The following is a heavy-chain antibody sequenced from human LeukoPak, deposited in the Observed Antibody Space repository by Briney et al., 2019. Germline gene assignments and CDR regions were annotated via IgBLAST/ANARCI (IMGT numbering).Heavy chain of an antibody. Sequence: GGSLRLSCAASGFTVSSNYMSWVRQAPGKGLEWVSVIYSGGSTYYADSVKGRFTISRDNSKNTLYLQMNSLRAEGTAVYYCARDWRWKAVNYYYGIDVWGQGTTVTVSS. CDR3: ARDWRWKAVNYYYGIDV. CDR2: IYSGGST. D-gene: IGHD4-23*01. V-gene: IGHV3-66*02. CDR1: GFTVSSNY. J-gene: IGHJ6*02.